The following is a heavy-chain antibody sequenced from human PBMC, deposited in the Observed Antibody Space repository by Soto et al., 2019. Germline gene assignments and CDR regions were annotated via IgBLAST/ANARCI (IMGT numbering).Heavy chain of an antibody. Sequence: SETLSLTCTVSGGSISSSNYYWGWIRQPPGKGLEWIGNIFYSGSTYYNPSLKSRVTISVDTSKNQFSLKLSSVTAADTAVYYCARFGDYIDYWGQGTLVT. V-gene: IGHV4-39*01. CDR3: ARFGDYIDY. CDR1: GGSISSSNYY. D-gene: IGHD3-10*01. CDR2: IFYSGST. J-gene: IGHJ4*02.